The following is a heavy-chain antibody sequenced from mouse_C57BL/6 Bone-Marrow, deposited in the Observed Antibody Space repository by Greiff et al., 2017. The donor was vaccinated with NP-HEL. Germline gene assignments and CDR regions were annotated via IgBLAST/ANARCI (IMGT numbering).Heavy chain of an antibody. CDR1: GFNIKDYY. D-gene: IGHD1-1*01. Sequence: VQLKESGAELVRPGASVKLSCTASGFNIKDYYMHWVKQRPEQGLEWIGRIDPEDGDTEYAPKFQGKATMTADTSSNTAYLQLSSLTSEDTAVYYCTTEGYSSSYYFDYWGQGTTLTVSS. V-gene: IGHV14-1*01. CDR2: IDPEDGDT. J-gene: IGHJ2*01. CDR3: TTEGYSSSYYFDY.